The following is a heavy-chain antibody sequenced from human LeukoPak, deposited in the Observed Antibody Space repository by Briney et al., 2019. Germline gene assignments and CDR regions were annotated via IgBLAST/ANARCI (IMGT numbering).Heavy chain of an antibody. V-gene: IGHV3-53*01. CDR2: IYSGGST. D-gene: IGHD4-17*01. CDR3: ARDEYGDYGCDR. Sequence: PGGSLRLSCAASGFTVSSNFMSWVRQAPGKGLEWVSFIYSGGSTYYADSVKGRFTISRDNSKNTLYLQMNSLRAEDTAVYYCARDEYGDYGCDRWGQGTLVTVSS. J-gene: IGHJ5*02. CDR1: GFTVSSNF.